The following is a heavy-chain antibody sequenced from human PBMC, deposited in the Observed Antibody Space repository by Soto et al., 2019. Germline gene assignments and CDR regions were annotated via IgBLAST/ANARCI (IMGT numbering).Heavy chain of an antibody. CDR3: TRPWLGYYYGMDV. V-gene: IGHV3-73*01. CDR2: IRSKANSYAT. Sequence: EVQLVESGGGLVQPGGSLKLSCAASGFTFSGSAMHWVRQASGKGLEWVGRIRSKANSYATAYAASVKGRFTISRDDSKNTAYLQMNSLKTEDTAVYYCTRPWLGYYYGMDVWGQGTTVTVSS. D-gene: IGHD3-22*01. J-gene: IGHJ6*02. CDR1: GFTFSGSA.